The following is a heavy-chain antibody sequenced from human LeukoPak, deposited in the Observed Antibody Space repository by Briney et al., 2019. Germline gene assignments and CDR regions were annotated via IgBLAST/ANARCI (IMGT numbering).Heavy chain of an antibody. CDR2: IIPIFGTA. Sequence: SVKVSCKASGGTFSSYAISWVRQAPGQGLEWMGGIIPIFGTANHAQKFQGRVTITTDESTSTAYMELSSLRSEDTAVYYCARAFGWARYYYYMDVWGKGTTVTVSS. CDR3: ARAFGWARYYYYMDV. CDR1: GGTFSSYA. D-gene: IGHD3-16*01. J-gene: IGHJ6*03. V-gene: IGHV1-69*05.